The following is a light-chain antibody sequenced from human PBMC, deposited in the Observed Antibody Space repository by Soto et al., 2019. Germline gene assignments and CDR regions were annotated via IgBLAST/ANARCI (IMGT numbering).Light chain of an antibody. CDR3: SSYTSSIFVV. Sequence: QSALTQPASVSGSPGQSITISCTGTSSDVVGYNYVSWYQQHPGKAPKLMIYDVSNRPSGVSNRFSGSKSGNTASLTISGLRAEDEAEYYCSSYTSSIFVVFGGGTKVTVL. J-gene: IGLJ2*01. V-gene: IGLV2-14*01. CDR2: DVS. CDR1: SSDVVGYNY.